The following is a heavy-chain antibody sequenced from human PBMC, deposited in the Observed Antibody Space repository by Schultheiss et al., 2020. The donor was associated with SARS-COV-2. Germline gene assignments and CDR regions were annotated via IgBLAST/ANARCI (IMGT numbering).Heavy chain of an antibody. CDR1: GFTVSSNY. Sequence: GGSLRLSCSASGFTVSSNYMSWVRQAPGKGLEWVSVIYSGGSTYYADSVKGRFTISRDNSKNTLYLQMNSLRAEDTAVYYCARDGKLWWFGELLFYYYMDVWGKGTTVTVSS. CDR3: ARDGKLWWFGELLFYYYMDV. CDR2: IYSGGST. V-gene: IGHV3-66*02. D-gene: IGHD3-10*01. J-gene: IGHJ6*03.